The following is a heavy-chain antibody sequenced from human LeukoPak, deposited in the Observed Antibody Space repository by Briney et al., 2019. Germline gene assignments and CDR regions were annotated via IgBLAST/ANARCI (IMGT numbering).Heavy chain of an antibody. CDR3: ARHDDDSSGYYSYGMDV. CDR2: IYPGDSDT. Sequence: GESLKISCKGSGYSFTSYWIGWVRQMPGKGLEWMGIIYPGDSDTRYSSSFQGQVTISADKSISTAYLQWSSLKASDTAMYYCARHDDDSSGYYSYGMDVWGQGTTVTVSS. CDR1: GYSFTSYW. J-gene: IGHJ6*02. D-gene: IGHD3-22*01. V-gene: IGHV5-51*01.